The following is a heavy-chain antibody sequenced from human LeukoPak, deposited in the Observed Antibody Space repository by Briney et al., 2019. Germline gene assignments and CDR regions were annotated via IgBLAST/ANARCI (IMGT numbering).Heavy chain of an antibody. CDR3: ARESVGYGMDV. J-gene: IGHJ6*02. CDR1: GGSISSGGYS. D-gene: IGHD2-15*01. V-gene: IGHV4-30-2*01. CDR2: IYHSGST. Sequence: SQTLSLTCAVSGGSISSGGYSWSWLRQPPGKGLEWIGYIYHSGSTYYNPSLKSRVTISVDRSKNQFSLKLSSVTAADTAVYYCARESVGYGMDVWGQGTTVTVSS.